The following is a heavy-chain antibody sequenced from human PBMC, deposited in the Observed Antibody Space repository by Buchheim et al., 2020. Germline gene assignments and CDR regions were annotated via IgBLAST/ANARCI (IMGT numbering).Heavy chain of an antibody. Sequence: EVQLVESGGGLVQPGGSLRLSCAASGFTVSSNYMSWVRQAPGKGLEWVSVIYSGGSTYYADSVKGRFTIPRHNSKNTLYLQMNSLRAEDTAVYYCARDSYYDFWSGSDYWGQGTL. J-gene: IGHJ4*02. CDR2: IYSGGST. V-gene: IGHV3-66*01. D-gene: IGHD3-3*01. CDR3: ARDSYYDFWSGSDY. CDR1: GFTVSSNY.